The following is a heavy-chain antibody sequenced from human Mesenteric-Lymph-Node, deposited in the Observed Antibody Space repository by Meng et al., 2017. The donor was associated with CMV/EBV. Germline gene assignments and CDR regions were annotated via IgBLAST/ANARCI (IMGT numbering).Heavy chain of an antibody. J-gene: IGHJ6*02. V-gene: IGHV1-24*01. CDR1: RYILT. Sequence: ASVKVSCKVSRYILTDWARQAPGKGVESMGGFDPEDGESIYTQNFQGRVTMTEDTSTDTAYMELSSLRSEDTAVYYCARSHEDVVPAEGDYYSGMDIWGQGTTVTVSS. CDR3: ARSHEDVVPAEGDYYSGMDI. CDR2: FDPEDGES. D-gene: IGHD2-2*01.